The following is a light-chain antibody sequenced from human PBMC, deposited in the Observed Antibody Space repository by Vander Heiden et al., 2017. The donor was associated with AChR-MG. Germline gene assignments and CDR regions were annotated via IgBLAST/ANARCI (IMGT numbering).Light chain of an antibody. V-gene: IGKV1-5*03. J-gene: IGKJ1*01. CDR3: KKYATYKT. CDR1: RSISTW. CDR2: EES. Sequence: DIQMTQSPSTLSASVGDSVTTTSRASRSISTWLAWQQQKRGKAPKLRTHEESSLQSGVPSGFCGSGSGTEFTLTISSRRPNDLATYYGKKYATYKTFGQGTKVEIK.